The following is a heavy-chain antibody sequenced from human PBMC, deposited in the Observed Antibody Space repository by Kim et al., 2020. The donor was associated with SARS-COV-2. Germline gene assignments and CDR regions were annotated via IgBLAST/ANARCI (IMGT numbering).Heavy chain of an antibody. CDR1: GGSISSSSYY. V-gene: IGHV4-39*01. J-gene: IGHJ3*02. Sequence: SETLSLTCTVSGGSISSSSYYWGWIRQPPGKGLEWIGSIYYSGSTYYNPSLKSRVTISVDTSKNQFSLKLSSVTAADTAVYYCASRSYYYDSSGYSPVAFDICGQGTMVTVSS. CDR2: IYYSGST. CDR3: ASRSYYYDSSGYSPVAFDI. D-gene: IGHD3-22*01.